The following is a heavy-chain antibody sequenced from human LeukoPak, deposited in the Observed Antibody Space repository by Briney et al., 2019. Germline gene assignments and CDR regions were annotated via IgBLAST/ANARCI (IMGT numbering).Heavy chain of an antibody. CDR3: AKAPVTSCRGAFCYPFDS. J-gene: IGHJ4*02. Sequence: GRSPRLSSARSGFSFRTYGMHCVREAPGNRRECMAFIRSDGRNKYYATSLRGRLTISRENSRNTMYPQMNSLRAEDAAVYYCAKAPVTSCRGAFCYPFDSWGQGTVVTVSS. V-gene: IGHV3-30*02. CDR2: IRSDGRNK. CDR1: GFSFRTYG. D-gene: IGHD2-15*01.